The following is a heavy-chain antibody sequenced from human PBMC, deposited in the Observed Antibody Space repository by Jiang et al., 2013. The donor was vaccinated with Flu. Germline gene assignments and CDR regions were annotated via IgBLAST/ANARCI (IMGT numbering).Heavy chain of an antibody. CDR1: GFTLSTYW. D-gene: IGHD1-26*01. CDR2: IKEDGSDK. CDR3: ARDLFSGSYYGNY. Sequence: GGSLRLSCVASGFTLSTYWMSWVRQAPGKGLEWVANIKEDGSDKYYAGSVKGRFTISRDDAKNSLYLQMNSLRAEDTAVYYCARDLFSGSYYGNYWGQGTLVTVSS. J-gene: IGHJ4*02. V-gene: IGHV3-7*01.